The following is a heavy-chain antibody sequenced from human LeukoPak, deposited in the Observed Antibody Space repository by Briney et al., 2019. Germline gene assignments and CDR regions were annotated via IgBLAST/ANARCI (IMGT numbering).Heavy chain of an antibody. V-gene: IGHV3-7*01. Sequence: GGSLRLSCAAPGFTFSSYSMNWVRQAPGKGLEWVANIKQDGSEKNYVESVKGRFTISRDNAKNSLYLQTNSLRAEDTAVYYCARAGQEWFGELGFDQWGQGTLVIVSS. CDR3: ARAGQEWFGELGFDQ. D-gene: IGHD3-10*01. CDR1: GFTFSSYS. J-gene: IGHJ4*02. CDR2: IKQDGSEK.